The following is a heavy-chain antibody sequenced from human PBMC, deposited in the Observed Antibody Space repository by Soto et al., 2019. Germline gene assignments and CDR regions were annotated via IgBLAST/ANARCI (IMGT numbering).Heavy chain of an antibody. CDR1: GGSISSSSYY. CDR3: ARQYDYTGDHGMDV. J-gene: IGHJ6*02. V-gene: IGHV4-39*01. D-gene: IGHD4-4*01. CDR2: IYYSGST. Sequence: SETLSLTCTVSGGSISSSSYYWGWIRQPPGKGLEWIGSIYYSGSTYYNPSLKSRVTISVDTSKNQFSLKLSSVTAADTAVYYCARQYDYTGDHGMDVWGQGTTVTVSS.